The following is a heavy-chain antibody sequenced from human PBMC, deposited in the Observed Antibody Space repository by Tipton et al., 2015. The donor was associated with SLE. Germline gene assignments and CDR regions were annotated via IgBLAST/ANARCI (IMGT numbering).Heavy chain of an antibody. J-gene: IGHJ1*01. Sequence: TLSLTCTVSGDFIITDSVYRGWIRQPPGKGLEWIGSFYKSGRTYSNPSLKGRVTISADASKNQFYLKLTSVTAADTAVYYCARVESDDYSHYWGQGTLVTVSS. CDR1: GDFIITDSVY. CDR2: FYKSGRT. V-gene: IGHV4-39*01. D-gene: IGHD1-1*01. CDR3: ARVESDDYSHY.